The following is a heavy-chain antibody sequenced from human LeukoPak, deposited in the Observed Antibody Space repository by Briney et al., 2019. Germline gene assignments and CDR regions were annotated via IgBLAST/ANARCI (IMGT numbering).Heavy chain of an antibody. J-gene: IGHJ6*02. Sequence: PSETLSLTCTVSGGSISSGGYYWSWIRQHPGKGLEWIGYIYYSGSTYYNPSLKSRVTISVDTSKNQLSLKLSSVTAADTAVYYCARGIYLPLGDYGMDVWGQGTTVTVSS. CDR1: GGSISSGGYY. D-gene: IGHD3-16*02. CDR3: ARGIYLPLGDYGMDV. CDR2: IYYSGST. V-gene: IGHV4-31*03.